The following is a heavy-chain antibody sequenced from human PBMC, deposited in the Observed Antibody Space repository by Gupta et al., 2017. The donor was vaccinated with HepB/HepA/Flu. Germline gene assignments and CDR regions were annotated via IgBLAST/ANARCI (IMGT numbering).Heavy chain of an antibody. J-gene: IGHJ3*02. V-gene: IGHV4-39*01. D-gene: IGHD5-12*01. CDR2: IYYSGST. CDR1: GGSISSSSYY. CDR3: AXPLVEMATIGFDI. Sequence: QLQLQESGPGLVKPSETLSLTCTVSGGSISSSSYYWGWIRQPPGKGLEWIGSIYYSGSTYYNPSLKSRVTISVDTSKNQFSLKLSSVTAAXTAVYYCAXPLVEMATIGFDIWGQGTMVTVSS.